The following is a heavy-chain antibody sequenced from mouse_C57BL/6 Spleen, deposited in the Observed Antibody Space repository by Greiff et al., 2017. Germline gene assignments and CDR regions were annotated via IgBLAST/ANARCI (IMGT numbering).Heavy chain of an antibody. CDR2: YPGSGNTY. CDR3: RGPTVVDGNAMDY. J-gene: IGHJ4*01. CDR1: YTFTDYYM. V-gene: IGHV1-83*01. D-gene: IGHD1-1*01. Sequence: VHVKQSGPELVKPGASVKMSCKASGYTFTDYYMHWVKQKPGKGLEWIGEIYPGSGNTYYNEKFKGKATLTADTSSSTAYMQLSSLTSEDSAVYFCARGPTVVDGNAMDYWGQGTSVTVSS.